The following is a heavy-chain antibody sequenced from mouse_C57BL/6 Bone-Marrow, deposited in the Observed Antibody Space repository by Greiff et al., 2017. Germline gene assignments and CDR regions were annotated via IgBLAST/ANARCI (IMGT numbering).Heavy chain of an antibody. D-gene: IGHD4-1*01. J-gene: IGHJ2*01. CDR2: INPNNGGT. Sequence: EVKLQQSGPELVKPGASVKISCKASGYTFTDYYMNWVKQSHGKSLEWIGDINPNNGGTSYNQKFKGKATLTVDKSSSTAYMELRSLTSEDSAVYYCARDWDYFDYWGQGTTLTVSS. V-gene: IGHV1-26*01. CDR1: GYTFTDYY. CDR3: ARDWDYFDY.